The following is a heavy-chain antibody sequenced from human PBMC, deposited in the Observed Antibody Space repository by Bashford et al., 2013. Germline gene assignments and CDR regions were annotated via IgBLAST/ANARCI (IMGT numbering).Heavy chain of an antibody. V-gene: IGHV5-51*01. CDR3: AIAQMNVNWNWGPFEF. Sequence: GESLKISCKGSGYSFTTYWIGWVRQMPGKGPEWMGIIYPGDFDTRYSPSFQGQVTISADRSITTAYLQWSSLKASDTAMYYCAIAQMNVNWNWGPFEFWGQGTQVTVSS. D-gene: IGHD1-20*01. CDR2: IYPGDFDT. J-gene: IGHJ4*02. CDR1: GYSFTTYW.